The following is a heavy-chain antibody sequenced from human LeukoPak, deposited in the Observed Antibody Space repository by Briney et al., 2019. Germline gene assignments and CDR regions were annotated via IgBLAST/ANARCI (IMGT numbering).Heavy chain of an antibody. CDR3: ARGSTICSGGSCYSGSHLDY. V-gene: IGHV1-69*01. CDR2: IIPIFGTA. J-gene: IGHJ4*02. CDR1: GGTFSSYA. D-gene: IGHD2-15*01. Sequence: SVKVSCKASGGTFSSYAISWVRQAPGQGLEWMGGIIPIFGTANYAQKFQGRVTITADESTSTAYMELSSLRSEHTAVYYCARGSTICSGGSCYSGSHLDYWGQGTLVTVSS.